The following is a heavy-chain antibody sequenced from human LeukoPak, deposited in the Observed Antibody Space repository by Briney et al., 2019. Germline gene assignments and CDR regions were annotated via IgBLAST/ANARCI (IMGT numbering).Heavy chain of an antibody. Sequence: GGSLRLSCEASGFTFSSYWMNWVRQVPGKGLEWVASVKPDGSDNFYVDSVEGRFTISRDNARYSLFLQMNSLRVEDTAVYYCVRENQLRCWGQGTLVSVSS. CDR3: VRENQLRC. J-gene: IGHJ4*02. CDR1: GFTFSSYW. CDR2: VKPDGSDN. D-gene: IGHD5-12*01. V-gene: IGHV3-7*01.